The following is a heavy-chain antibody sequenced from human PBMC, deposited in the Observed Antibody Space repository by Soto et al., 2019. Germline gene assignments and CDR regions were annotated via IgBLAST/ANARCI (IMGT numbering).Heavy chain of an antibody. D-gene: IGHD3-22*01. CDR3: ARETYYYASSGYYSPSGFDY. J-gene: IGHJ4*02. Sequence: QLQLQESGSGLVKHSQTLSLTCAVSGGSISSGGYSWSWIRQPPGKGLEGIVYIYHSGSTYYNPSLKSRVNMSVDRAKNQFSLKLSSVTAADTAVYYCARETYYYASSGYYSPSGFDYWGQGTLVTVSS. V-gene: IGHV4-30-2*01. CDR2: IYHSGST. CDR1: GGSISSGGYS.